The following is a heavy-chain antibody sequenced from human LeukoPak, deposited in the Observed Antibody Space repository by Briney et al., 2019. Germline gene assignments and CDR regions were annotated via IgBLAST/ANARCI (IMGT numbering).Heavy chain of an antibody. CDR2: INPNSGGT. D-gene: IGHD3-3*01. CDR3: ARRYLLYDFWSGYEYYFDY. J-gene: IGHJ4*02. V-gene: IGHV1-2*02. CDR1: GYTFTGYY. Sequence: ASVKVSRKASGYTFTGYYMHWVRQAPGQGLEWMGWINPNSGGTNYAQRFQGRVTMTRDTSVSTAYMELSRLRSDDTAVYYCARRYLLYDFWSGYEYYFDYWGQGTLVTVSS.